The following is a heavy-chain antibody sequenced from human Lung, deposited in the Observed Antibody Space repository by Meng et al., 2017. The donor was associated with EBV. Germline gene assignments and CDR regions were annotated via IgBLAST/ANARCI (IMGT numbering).Heavy chain of an antibody. J-gene: IGHJ5*02. CDR2: IYHSGST. D-gene: IGHD3-10*01. V-gene: IGHV4-4*03. CDR3: ARGGDYDAWGSYPNWLDP. Sequence: GQLQGSDTGLVRPPVTLPLSGVVSGATIGSGDWWSWVRKSPGKGLEWIGEIYHSGSTNYNPSLKNRVTMSVDKAKNQFSLTLTSVTAADAAVYYCARGGDYDAWGSYPNWLDPWGQGTLVTVSS. CDR1: GATIGSGDW.